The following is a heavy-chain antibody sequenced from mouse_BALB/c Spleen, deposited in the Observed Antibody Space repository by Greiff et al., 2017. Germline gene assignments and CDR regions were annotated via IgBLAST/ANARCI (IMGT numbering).Heavy chain of an antibody. CDR3: TREDSSPAWFAY. CDR2: IYPGSGST. D-gene: IGHD6-1*02. V-gene: IGHV1S22*01. CDR1: SYTFTSYW. Sequence: LQQPGSELVRPGASVKLSCKASSYTFTSYWMHWVKQRHGQGLEWIGNIYPGSGSTNYDEKFKSKGTLTVDTSSSTAYMHLSSLTSEDSAVYYCTREDSSPAWFAYWGQGTLVTVSA. J-gene: IGHJ3*01.